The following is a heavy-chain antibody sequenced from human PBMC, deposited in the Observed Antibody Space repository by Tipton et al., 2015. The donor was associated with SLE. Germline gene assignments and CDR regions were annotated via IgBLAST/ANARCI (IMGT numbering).Heavy chain of an antibody. J-gene: IGHJ6*02. Sequence: GSLRLSCAASGFTFSHSTIHWVRQASGKGPEWVGRVRTTVDRYATSYAASVKGRFTISRDDSKDMAYLQMNNLKTEDTAVYYCAKMDDFWSGYSLFLYGMDVWGQGTTVTVSS. D-gene: IGHD3-3*01. CDR3: AKMDDFWSGYSLFLYGMDV. CDR1: GFTFSHST. CDR2: VRTTVDRYAT. V-gene: IGHV3-73*01.